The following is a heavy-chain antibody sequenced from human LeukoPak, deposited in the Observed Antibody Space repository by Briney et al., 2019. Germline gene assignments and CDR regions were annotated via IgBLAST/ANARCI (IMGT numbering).Heavy chain of an antibody. V-gene: IGHV5-10-1*01. CDR3: ARHWAAASLDLDY. J-gene: IGHJ4*02. CDR1: GYSFTSYW. CDR2: IDPSDSYT. D-gene: IGHD6-13*01. Sequence: GESLKISCKGSGYSFTSYWISWVRQMPGKGLEWMGRIDPSDSYTNYSPSFQGHVTISADKSISTAYLQWSSLKASDTAMYYCARHWAAASLDLDYWGQGTLVTVSS.